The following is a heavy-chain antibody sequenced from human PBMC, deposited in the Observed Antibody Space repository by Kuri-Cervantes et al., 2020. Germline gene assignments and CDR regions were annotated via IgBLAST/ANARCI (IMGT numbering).Heavy chain of an antibody. Sequence: GESLKISCAASGFTFSNYWMSWVRQAPGKGLEWVADIKEDGSKKYSVDSVKGRFIISRDNAKDSLYLQMNSLRAEDTAVYYCAIPIGGSYGEEIWGQGTMVTVSS. D-gene: IGHD1-26*01. V-gene: IGHV3-7*03. CDR2: IKEDGSKK. CDR1: GFTFSNYW. J-gene: IGHJ3*02. CDR3: AIPIGGSYGEEI.